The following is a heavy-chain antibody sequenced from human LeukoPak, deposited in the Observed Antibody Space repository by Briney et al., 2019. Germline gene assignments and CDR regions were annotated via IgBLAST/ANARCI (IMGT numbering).Heavy chain of an antibody. J-gene: IGHJ5*02. V-gene: IGHV4-34*01. Sequence: SETLSLTCAVYGGSFSGYYWSWIRQPPGKGLEWIGEINHSGSTNYNPSLKSRVTISVDTSKNQFSLKLSSVTAADTAVYYCARLYCSGGSCYSINWFDPWGQGTLVTVSS. CDR2: INHSGST. D-gene: IGHD2-15*01. CDR1: GGSFSGYY. CDR3: ARLYCSGGSCYSINWFDP.